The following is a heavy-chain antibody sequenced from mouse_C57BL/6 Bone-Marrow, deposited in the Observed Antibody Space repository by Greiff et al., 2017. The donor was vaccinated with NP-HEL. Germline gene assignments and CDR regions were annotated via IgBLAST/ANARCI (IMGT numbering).Heavy chain of an antibody. CDR2: ISYSGST. V-gene: IGHV3-8*01. D-gene: IGHD2-2*01. Sequence: EVQGVESGPGLAKPSQTLSLTCSVTGYSITSDYWNWIRKFPGNKLEYMGYISYSGSTYYNPSLKSRISITRDTSKTQYYLQLNSVTTEDTATYYCARSPLWLRRNYYAMDYGGQGTSVTVSS. CDR3: ARSPLWLRRNYYAMDY. CDR1: GYSITSDY. J-gene: IGHJ4*01.